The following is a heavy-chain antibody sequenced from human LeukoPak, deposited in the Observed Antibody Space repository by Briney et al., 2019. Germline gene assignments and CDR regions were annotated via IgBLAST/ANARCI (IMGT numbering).Heavy chain of an antibody. CDR2: ISSSSSYI. Sequence: GGSLRLSCAASGFTFSSYEMNWVRQAPGKGLEWVSSISSSSSYIYYADSVKGRFTISRDNAKNSLYLQMNSLRAEDTAVYYCARASRIEDSSSYRFDPWGQGTLVTVSS. J-gene: IGHJ5*02. CDR3: ARASRIEDSSSYRFDP. CDR1: GFTFSSYE. D-gene: IGHD6-13*01. V-gene: IGHV3-21*01.